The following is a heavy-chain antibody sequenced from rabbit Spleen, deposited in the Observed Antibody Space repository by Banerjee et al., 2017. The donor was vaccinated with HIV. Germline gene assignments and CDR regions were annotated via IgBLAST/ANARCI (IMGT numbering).Heavy chain of an antibody. J-gene: IGHJ4*01. V-gene: IGHV1S40*01. D-gene: IGHD6-1*01. CDR2: IGTGSNVKT. Sequence: QSLEESGGDLVKPEGSLTLTCKASGFSFSDRDVMCWVRQAPGKGLEWIACIGTGSNVKTGYASWAKGRFTISKTSSTTVTLQLTSLTAADTATYFCARDDGSYDYIDGYFNLWGPGTLVTVS. CDR1: GFSFSDRDV. CDR3: ARDDGSYDYIDGYFNL.